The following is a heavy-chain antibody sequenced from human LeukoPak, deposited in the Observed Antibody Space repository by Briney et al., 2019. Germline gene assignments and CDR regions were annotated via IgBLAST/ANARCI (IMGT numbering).Heavy chain of an antibody. V-gene: IGHV3-64*01. CDR2: ISSNGGST. D-gene: IGHD2-2*01. CDR3: ARGRGLYCSSASCSSFDY. CDR1: GFTFSSYA. Sequence: GGSLRLSCAASGFTFSSYAMHWVRQAPGKGLEYVSAISSNGGSTYYANSVKGRFTISRDNSKNTLYLQMGSLRAEDMAVYYCARGRGLYCSSASCSSFDYWGQGTLVTVSS. J-gene: IGHJ4*02.